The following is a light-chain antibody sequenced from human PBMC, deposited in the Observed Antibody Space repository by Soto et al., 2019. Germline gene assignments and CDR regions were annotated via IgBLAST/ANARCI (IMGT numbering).Light chain of an antibody. J-gene: IGLJ3*02. V-gene: IGLV1-44*01. Sequence: QSVLTQPPSASGIPGQWVTISCSGSSSNIGSNTVHWYQQLPGTAPRLLIYNNHQRPSGVPDRLSASKSGTSASLALTEVQSEDEADYYCASWDDSLNAWVFGGGTKVTVL. CDR3: ASWDDSLNAWV. CDR1: SSNIGSNT. CDR2: NNH.